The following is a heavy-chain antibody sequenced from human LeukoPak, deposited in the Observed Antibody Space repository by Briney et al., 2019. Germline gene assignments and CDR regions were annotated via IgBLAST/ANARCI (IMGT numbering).Heavy chain of an antibody. V-gene: IGHV4-59*01. CDR3: ARGLAAAGTSYFDY. CDR1: GGSLNSYF. CDR2: IYYSGST. J-gene: IGHJ4*02. Sequence: SETLSLTCTVCGGSLNSYFGSCIRQPPGKGLEWIGYIYYSGSTNYNPSLKSRVTISVDTSKNQFSLKLSSVTAADTAVYYCARGLAAAGTSYFDYLGQGTLVTVSS. D-gene: IGHD6-13*01.